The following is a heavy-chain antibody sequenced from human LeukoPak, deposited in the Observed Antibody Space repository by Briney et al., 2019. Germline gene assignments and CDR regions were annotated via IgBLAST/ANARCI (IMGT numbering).Heavy chain of an antibody. Sequence: GGSLRLSCAASGFTVRNYCMSWVRQAPGKGLEWVSVIYSGGSTYYADSVKGRFTISRDDSKNTLYLQMNSLRAEDTAVYYCASRDGYNYNWGQGTLVIVSS. D-gene: IGHD5-24*01. CDR1: GFTVRNYC. V-gene: IGHV3-53*01. CDR3: ASRDGYNYN. J-gene: IGHJ4*02. CDR2: IYSGGST.